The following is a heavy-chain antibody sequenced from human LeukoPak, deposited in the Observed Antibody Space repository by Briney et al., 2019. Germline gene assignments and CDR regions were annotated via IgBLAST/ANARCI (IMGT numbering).Heavy chain of an antibody. CDR2: ISPGDSDP. J-gene: IGHJ4*02. Sequence: GESLKISCQASGYSFNTYWIGWVRQMPGKGLEWMGIISPGDSDPRYSPSFQGRATISADRSISTAYLQWSSLKASDTAMYYCARHGVGSSWFGFDFWGQGTLVTVSS. V-gene: IGHV5-51*01. CDR3: ARHGVGSSWFGFDF. CDR1: GYSFNTYW. D-gene: IGHD6-13*01.